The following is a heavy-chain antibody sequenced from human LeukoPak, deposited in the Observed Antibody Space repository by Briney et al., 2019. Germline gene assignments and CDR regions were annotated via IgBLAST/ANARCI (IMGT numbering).Heavy chain of an antibody. CDR2: ISGSGGST. J-gene: IGHJ4*02. CDR3: AKDEGKVDPFDY. Sequence: EAGGSLRLSCAASGFTFSSYAMSWVRQAPGKGLEWVSAISGSGGSTYYADSVKGRFTISRDNSKNTLYLQMNSLRAEDTAVYYCAKDEGKVDPFDYWGQGTLVTVSS. V-gene: IGHV3-23*01. CDR1: GFTFSSYA. D-gene: IGHD2-2*01.